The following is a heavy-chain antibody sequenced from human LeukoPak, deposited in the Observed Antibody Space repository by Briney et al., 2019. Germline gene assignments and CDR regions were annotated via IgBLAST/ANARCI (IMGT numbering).Heavy chain of an antibody. CDR3: ARIFRYQLIDYYALDV. J-gene: IGHJ6*02. CDR1: GFSFSDYA. Sequence: GGSLRLSCAASGFSFSDYAMDRVRQAPGKGLEWVSAISSNSAYIFYADSVEGRFTISRDNAKSSVSLQMNSLRDDDTAVYYCARIFRYQLIDYYALDVWGQGTTVTVSS. D-gene: IGHD2-2*01. V-gene: IGHV3-21*01. CDR2: ISSNSAYI.